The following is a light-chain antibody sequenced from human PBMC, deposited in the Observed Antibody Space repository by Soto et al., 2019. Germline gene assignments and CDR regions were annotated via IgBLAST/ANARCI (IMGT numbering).Light chain of an antibody. Sequence: EIVLTQSPGTLSLSPGERATLSCRASQSVSSSYLAWYQQKPGQAPRLLIYGVSSRATGIPDRFSGSGSGTDFTLTISRLEPEDFAVYYCQQYGSSTGLFTFGPGTKVDIK. V-gene: IGKV3-20*01. CDR2: GVS. CDR1: QSVSSSY. CDR3: QQYGSSTGLFT. J-gene: IGKJ3*01.